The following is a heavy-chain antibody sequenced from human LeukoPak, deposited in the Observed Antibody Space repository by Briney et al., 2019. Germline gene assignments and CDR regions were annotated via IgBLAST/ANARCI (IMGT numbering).Heavy chain of an antibody. CDR1: GFDFYTYG. D-gene: IGHD3-10*01. Sequence: AGGSLRLSCAASGFDFYTYGMHWVRQAPGKGLEWVAVISYDGNKKYYVDSVKGRFTISRDNSKNMVYLQMSSLRAEDTAVYFCAKIIRSRGGAVNSEDCWGQGTLVTVSS. V-gene: IGHV3-30*18. CDR3: AKIIRSRGGAVNSEDC. CDR2: ISYDGNKK. J-gene: IGHJ4*02.